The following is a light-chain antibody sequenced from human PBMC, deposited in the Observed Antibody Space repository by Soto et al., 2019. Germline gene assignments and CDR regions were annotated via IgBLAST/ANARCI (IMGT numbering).Light chain of an antibody. Sequence: QSSLTHPASLSGSPGQSITISCTGTSSDVGGYNYVSWYQQHPGKAPKLMIYEVSNRPSGVSNRFSGSKSGNTASLTISGLQAEDEADYYCSSYTSSSTPYVFGTGTKVTVL. CDR3: SSYTSSSTPYV. CDR1: SSDVGGYNY. CDR2: EVS. V-gene: IGLV2-14*01. J-gene: IGLJ1*01.